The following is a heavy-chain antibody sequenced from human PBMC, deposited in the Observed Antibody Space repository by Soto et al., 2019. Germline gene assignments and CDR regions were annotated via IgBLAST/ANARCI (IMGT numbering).Heavy chain of an antibody. D-gene: IGHD4-17*01. CDR3: ATDYEMNGMDV. CDR1: GGSFSGYY. Sequence: SETLSLTCAVYGGSFSGYYWSWIRQPPGKGLEWIGEINHSGSTNYNPSLKSRVTILVDTSKNQFSLKLSSVTAADTAVYYCATDYEMNGMDVWGQGTTVTVSS. CDR2: INHSGST. V-gene: IGHV4-34*01. J-gene: IGHJ6*02.